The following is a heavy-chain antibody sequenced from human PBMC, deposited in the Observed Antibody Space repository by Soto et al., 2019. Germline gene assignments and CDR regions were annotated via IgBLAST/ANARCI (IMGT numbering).Heavy chain of an antibody. CDR2: IHYSGSA. Sequence: SETLSLTCTVSGGSISSYYWSWIRQPPGKGLEWIGYIHYSGSANYNPSLKGRVTTSVDTSKNQFSLKLSSVTAAATAVYYCARHVPYCSDTSHCAYGMDVWGQGTTVTVSS. V-gene: IGHV4-59*08. CDR1: GGSISSYY. J-gene: IGHJ6*02. D-gene: IGHD2-2*01. CDR3: ARHVPYCSDTSHCAYGMDV.